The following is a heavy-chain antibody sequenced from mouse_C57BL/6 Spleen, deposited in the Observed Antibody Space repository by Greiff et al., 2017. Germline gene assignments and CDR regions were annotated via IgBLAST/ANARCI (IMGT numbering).Heavy chain of an antibody. V-gene: IGHV5-17*01. J-gene: IGHJ4*01. CDR2: ISSGSSTI. Sequence: EVQGVESGGGLVKPGGSLKLSCAASGFTFSDYGMHWVRQAPEKGLEWVAYISSGSSTIYYADTVKGRFTISRDNAKNTLFLQMTSLRSEDTAMYYCASRGYSNYEGYAMDYWGQGTSVTVSS. D-gene: IGHD2-5*01. CDR1: GFTFSDYG. CDR3: ASRGYSNYEGYAMDY.